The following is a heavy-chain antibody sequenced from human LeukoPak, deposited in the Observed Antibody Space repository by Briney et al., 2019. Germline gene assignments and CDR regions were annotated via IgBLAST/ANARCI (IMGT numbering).Heavy chain of an antibody. Sequence: GGSLRLSCAASGFTFSSHSMNWVRQAPGKGLEWVSYISSSSSTIYYADSVKGRLTISRDNAKNSLYLQMNSLRAEDTAVYYCARGAYYYEDWGQGTLVTVSS. CDR1: GFTFSSHS. CDR3: ARGAYYYED. J-gene: IGHJ4*02. V-gene: IGHV3-48*01. CDR2: ISSSSSTI. D-gene: IGHD3-22*01.